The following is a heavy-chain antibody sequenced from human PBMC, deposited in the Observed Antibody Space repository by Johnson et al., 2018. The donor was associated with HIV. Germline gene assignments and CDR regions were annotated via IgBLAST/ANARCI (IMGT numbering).Heavy chain of an antibody. J-gene: IGHJ3*02. D-gene: IGHD1-26*01. Sequence: QVQLVESGGGVVQPGRSLRLSCAASGFTFSSYDMHWVRQAPGKGLEWVAVISYDGSNKYSADSVKGRFTISSDNSKNTLFLQMNSLRPEDTAVYYCAREPIREVGGAFDIWGQGTMVTVSS. CDR2: ISYDGSNK. CDR1: GFTFSSYD. CDR3: AREPIREVGGAFDI. V-gene: IGHV3-30*04.